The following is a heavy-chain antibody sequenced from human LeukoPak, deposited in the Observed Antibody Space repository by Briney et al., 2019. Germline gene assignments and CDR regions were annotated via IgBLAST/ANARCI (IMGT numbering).Heavy chain of an antibody. D-gene: IGHD3-22*01. V-gene: IGHV4-34*01. J-gene: IGHJ3*02. CDR1: GGSFSGYY. Sequence: SETLSLTCDVYGGSFSGYYWSWIRQPPGKGLEWIGEINHSGSTNYNPSLKSRVTISVDTSKNQFSLKLSSVTAADTAVYYCASRDYYYDSSGYSSGAFDIWGQGTMVTVSS. CDR3: ASRDYYYDSSGYSSGAFDI. CDR2: INHSGST.